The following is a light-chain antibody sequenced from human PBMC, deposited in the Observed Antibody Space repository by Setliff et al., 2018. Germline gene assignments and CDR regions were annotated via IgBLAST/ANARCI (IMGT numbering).Light chain of an antibody. CDR1: SNDVWGHNY. V-gene: IGLV2-8*01. CDR3: SSYADSNIFL. J-gene: IGLJ1*01. Sequence: QSALTQPPSASGSPGQSVTISCTGTSNDVWGHNYVSWYQQHPGKAPQLIIYDVTKRPSGVPDRFSGSKSGNTASLTGSGLQAEDEADYYCSSYADSNIFLFGTGTKV. CDR2: DVT.